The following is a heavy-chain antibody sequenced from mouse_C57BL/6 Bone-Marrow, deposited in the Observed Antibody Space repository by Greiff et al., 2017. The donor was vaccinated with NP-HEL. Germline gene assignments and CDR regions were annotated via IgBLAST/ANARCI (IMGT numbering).Heavy chain of an antibody. CDR3: TAKWDDDY. CDR2: IRLKSDNYAT. V-gene: IGHV6-3*01. CDR1: GFTFSNYW. Sequence: EVQGVESGGGLVQPGGSMKLSCVASGFTFSNYWMNWVRQSPEKGLEWVAQIRLKSDNYATHYAESVKGRFTISRDDSKSSVYLQMNNLRAEDTGIYYCTAKWDDDYWGQGTTLTVSS. D-gene: IGHD1-3*01. J-gene: IGHJ2*01.